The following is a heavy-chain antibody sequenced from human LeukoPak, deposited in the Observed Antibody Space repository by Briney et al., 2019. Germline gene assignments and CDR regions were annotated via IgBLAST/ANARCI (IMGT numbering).Heavy chain of an antibody. D-gene: IGHD4-11*01. CDR3: AAETLGNYEYYFDY. CDR1: GFTFTSSA. V-gene: IGHV1-58*02. Sequence: ASVKVSCKASGFTFTSSAMQWVRQDRGQRLEWIGWIVVGSGNTNYAQKFQERVTITRDMSTRTAYMELSSLRSEDTAVYYCAAETLGNYEYYFDYWGQGTLVTVSS. J-gene: IGHJ4*02. CDR2: IVVGSGNT.